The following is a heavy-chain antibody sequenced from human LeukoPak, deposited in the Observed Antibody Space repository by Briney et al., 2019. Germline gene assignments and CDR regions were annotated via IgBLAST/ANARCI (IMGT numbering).Heavy chain of an antibody. CDR3: ARDGDYDILTGNNWFDP. V-gene: IGHV1-2*02. J-gene: IGHJ5*02. D-gene: IGHD3-9*01. Sequence: ASVKVSCKASGYTFTGYYMHWVRQAPGQGLEWMGWINPNSGGTNYAQKFQGRVTMTRDTSISTAYMELSRLRSDDTAVYYCARDGDYDILTGNNWFDPWGQGTLVTVSS. CDR1: GYTFTGYY. CDR2: INPNSGGT.